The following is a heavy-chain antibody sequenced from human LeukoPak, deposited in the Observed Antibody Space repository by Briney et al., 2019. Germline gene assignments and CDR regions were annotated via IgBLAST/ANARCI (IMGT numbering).Heavy chain of an antibody. V-gene: IGHV3-33*03. D-gene: IGHD1-26*01. CDR3: ASHEEWELLYYFDY. Sequence: GSSLRLSCAASGYAFSVHGMHWVRQAPGQGLEWLALIWFDGSQTYYADSVKGRFTISRDNSKNTLYLQMDSLRVEDTAVYYCASHEEWELLYYFDYWGQGTLVTVSS. CDR2: IWFDGSQT. CDR1: GYAFSVHG. J-gene: IGHJ4*02.